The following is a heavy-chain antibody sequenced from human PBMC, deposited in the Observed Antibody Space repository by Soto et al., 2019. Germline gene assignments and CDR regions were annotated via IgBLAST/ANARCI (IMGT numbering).Heavy chain of an antibody. CDR2: IHGDGDYM. J-gene: IGHJ4*02. CDR1: GFTFSCCA. Sequence: GGSLRLSCAASGFTFSCCAMSWVRQAPGKGLEWVSTIHGDGDYMQYTDSVKGRFTISRDNSRNTLYLQMDSLRGDDTAVYYCVKGPSTNGYLTGVDYWGQGTLLTVSS. CDR3: VKGPSTNGYLTGVDY. D-gene: IGHD6-13*01. V-gene: IGHV3-23*01.